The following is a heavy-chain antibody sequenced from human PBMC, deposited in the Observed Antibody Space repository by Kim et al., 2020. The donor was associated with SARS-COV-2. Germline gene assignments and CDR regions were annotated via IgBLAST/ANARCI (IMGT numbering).Heavy chain of an antibody. J-gene: IGHJ6*04. D-gene: IGHD3-3*01. Sequence: ASVKVSCKASGYTFTSYDINWVRQATGQGLEWMGWMNPNSGNTGYAQKFQGRVTMTRNTSISTAYMELSSLRSEDTAVYYCAVLYYYDFWSGYLWKPHPVMDVWGKGTTVTVSS. CDR1: GYTFTSYD. CDR2: MNPNSGNT. V-gene: IGHV1-8*01. CDR3: AVLYYYDFWSGYLWKPHPVMDV.